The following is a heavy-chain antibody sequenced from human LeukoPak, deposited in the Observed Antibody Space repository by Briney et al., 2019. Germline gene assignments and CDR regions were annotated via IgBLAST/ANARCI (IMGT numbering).Heavy chain of an antibody. V-gene: IGHV1-69*13. J-gene: IGHJ6*02. D-gene: IGHD3-16*01. CDR3: TTRACHAGGCSSSFYYYYGLHF. CDR2: IIPIFGTA. Sequence: SAKVSCKASGNSISNYAVSWVRQAPGQGFEWMGGIIPIFGTADYAQKFQGRVTITADQSTSTTYMALSSLKSEDTATYYCTTRACHAGGCSSSFYYYYGLHFWGQGTTVSVSS. CDR1: GNSISNYA.